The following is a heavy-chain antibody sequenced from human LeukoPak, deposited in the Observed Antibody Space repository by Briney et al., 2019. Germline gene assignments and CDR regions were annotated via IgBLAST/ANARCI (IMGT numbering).Heavy chain of an antibody. CDR1: GFTFDDYA. Sequence: GGSLRLSCAASGFTFDDYAMHWVRQAPGKGLEWVSGISWNSGSIDYADSVKGRFTISRDNAKNSLYLQMNSLRAEDTALYYCAKDGPSGYWGQGTLVTVSS. CDR2: ISWNSGSI. V-gene: IGHV3-9*01. CDR3: AKDGPSGY. J-gene: IGHJ4*02. D-gene: IGHD3-10*01.